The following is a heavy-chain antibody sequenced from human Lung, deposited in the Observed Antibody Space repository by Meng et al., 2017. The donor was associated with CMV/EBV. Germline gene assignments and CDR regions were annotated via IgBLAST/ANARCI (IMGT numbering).Heavy chain of an antibody. Sequence: ESXKISXAASGFTFRSTSFHWVRQGPGKGLEWVSYISRSSNTRFYADSVKGRFTISRDNAKNSLTLQMNSLRAEDTAVYYCERAAIYCSTVACEESLGSWGQGXLVTVSS. D-gene: IGHD5/OR15-5a*01. CDR1: GFTFRSTS. CDR2: ISRSSNTR. CDR3: ERAAIYCSTVACEESLGS. J-gene: IGHJ5*02. V-gene: IGHV3-48*04.